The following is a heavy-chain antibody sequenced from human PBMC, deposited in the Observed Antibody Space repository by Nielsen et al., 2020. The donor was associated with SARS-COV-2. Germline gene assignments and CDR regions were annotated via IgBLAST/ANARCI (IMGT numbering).Heavy chain of an antibody. CDR2: IYYSGST. J-gene: IGHJ3*02. CDR1: GGSISSSSYY. D-gene: IGHD2-2*01. Sequence: SETLSLTCTVSGGSISSSSYYWGWIRQPPGKGLEWIGSIYYSGSTYYNPSLKSRVTISVDTSKNQFSLKLSSVTAADTAVYYCARDKYHQRAFDIWGQGTMVTVSS. CDR3: ARDKYHQRAFDI. V-gene: IGHV4-39*02.